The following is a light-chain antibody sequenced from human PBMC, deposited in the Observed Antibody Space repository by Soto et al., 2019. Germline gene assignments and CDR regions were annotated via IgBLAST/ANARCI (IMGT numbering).Light chain of an antibody. J-gene: IGKJ1*01. CDR2: IAS. Sequence: DIQMAQSPSSLSASVGDRVTITCRASHSITIYLNWYQQKPGRAPKLLIYIASSLQSGVPSRFSGSRSGTDCTLNISSLQPEDFATYYCQQTYSFPRTFGQGTRVEIK. V-gene: IGKV1-39*01. CDR1: HSITIY. CDR3: QQTYSFPRT.